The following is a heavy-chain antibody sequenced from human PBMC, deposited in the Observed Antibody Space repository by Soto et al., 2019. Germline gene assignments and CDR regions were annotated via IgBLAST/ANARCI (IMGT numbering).Heavy chain of an antibody. V-gene: IGHV1-69*13. CDR1: GGTFSSYA. CDR2: IIPIFGTA. D-gene: IGHD2-8*01. Sequence: SVKVSCKASGGTFSSYAISWVRQAPGQGLEWMGGIIPIFGTANYAQKFQGSVTITADESTSTAYMELSSLRSEDTAVYYCARDGIVLIVYEVWHNWFDPFGQGALVTVSS. J-gene: IGHJ5*02. CDR3: ARDGIVLIVYEVWHNWFDP.